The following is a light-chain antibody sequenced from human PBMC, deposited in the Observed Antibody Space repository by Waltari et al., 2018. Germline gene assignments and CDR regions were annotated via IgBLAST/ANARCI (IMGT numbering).Light chain of an antibody. J-gene: IGKJ1*01. CDR3: QQFNDWSPKT. V-gene: IGKV3-15*01. CDR1: QSVSHN. CDR2: GAS. Sequence: EIVMTQSPATLSVSPGERATLSCRASQSVSHNLAWYQQKPGQAPRLLIYGASTRATGIPARFSGSGSGTEFTLTISSMQSEDFAVYYCQQFNDWSPKTFGQGTKVEIK.